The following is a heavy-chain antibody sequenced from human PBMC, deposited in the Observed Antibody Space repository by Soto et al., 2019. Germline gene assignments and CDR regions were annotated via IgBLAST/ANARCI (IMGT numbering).Heavy chain of an antibody. Sequence: GGSLRLFCAASGFTVSSNYMSWVRQAPGKGLEWVSVIYSGGSTYYADSVKGRFTISRDNSKNTLYLQMNSLRAEDTAVYYCARDYCTNGVCPYYFDYWGQGTLVTVSS. J-gene: IGHJ4*02. CDR2: IYSGGST. CDR3: ARDYCTNGVCPYYFDY. D-gene: IGHD2-8*01. CDR1: GFTVSSNY. V-gene: IGHV3-66*01.